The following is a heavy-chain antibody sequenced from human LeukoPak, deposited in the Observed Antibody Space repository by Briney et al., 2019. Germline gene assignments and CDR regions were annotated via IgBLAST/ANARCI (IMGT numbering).Heavy chain of an antibody. CDR1: GVSINTCCYY. CDR2: KYYSGST. Sequence: SETLSLTCDVSGVSINTCCYYWTWIRQPPGKGLEWIGYKYYSGSTRYNSSLRSRLTISLDTSKNQFSLRMTSVTAADTAVYYCARGRSYGFDFDSWGPGTLVIVSS. V-gene: IGHV4-61*01. D-gene: IGHD5-18*01. J-gene: IGHJ4*02. CDR3: ARGRSYGFDFDS.